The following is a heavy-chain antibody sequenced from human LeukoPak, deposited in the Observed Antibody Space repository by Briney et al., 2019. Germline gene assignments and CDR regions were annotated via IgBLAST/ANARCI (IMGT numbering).Heavy chain of an antibody. D-gene: IGHD3-3*01. CDR2: ISSSGSTI. V-gene: IGHV3-48*03. CDR1: GFTFSSYE. J-gene: IGHJ4*02. CDR3: ARVMFPEYDFWSGYLVDY. Sequence: GGSLRLSCAASGFTFSSYEMNWVRQAPGKGLEWDSYISSSGSTIYYADSVKGRFTISRDNAKNSLYLQMNSLRAEDTAVYYCARVMFPEYDFWSGYLVDYWGQGTLVTVSS.